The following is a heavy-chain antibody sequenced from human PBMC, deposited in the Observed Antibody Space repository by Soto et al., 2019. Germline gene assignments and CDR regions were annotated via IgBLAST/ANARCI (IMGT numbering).Heavy chain of an antibody. CDR3: ARAREVVVVPASRLGY. D-gene: IGHD2-2*01. V-gene: IGHV1-2*02. Sequence: QVQLVQSGAEVKKPGASVKVSCKASGYTFTGYYMHWVRQAPGQGLEWMGWINPNSGGTNYAQKFQGRVTMTRDTSSSTAYMELSRLRSDDTAVYYCARAREVVVVPASRLGYWGQGTLVTVSS. CDR2: INPNSGGT. J-gene: IGHJ4*02. CDR1: GYTFTGYY.